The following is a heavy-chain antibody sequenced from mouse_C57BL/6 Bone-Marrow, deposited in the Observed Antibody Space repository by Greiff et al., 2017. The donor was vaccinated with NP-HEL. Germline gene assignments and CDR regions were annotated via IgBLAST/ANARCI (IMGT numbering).Heavy chain of an antibody. Sequence: VQLQQSGAELVRPGASVKLSCTVSGFNIKDDYMHWVKQRPEQGLEWIGWIDPENGDTEYASKFPGQATITADTSSNTSYLQLSSLTCEDTAVYYCTTGGSSPYAMDYWGQGTSVTVSS. V-gene: IGHV14-4*01. D-gene: IGHD1-1*01. CDR3: TTGGSSPYAMDY. CDR1: GFNIKDDY. J-gene: IGHJ4*01. CDR2: IDPENGDT.